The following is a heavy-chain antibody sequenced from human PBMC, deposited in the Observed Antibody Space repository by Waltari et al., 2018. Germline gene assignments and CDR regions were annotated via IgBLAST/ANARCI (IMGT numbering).Heavy chain of an antibody. CDR1: GGSISSYY. Sequence: QVQLQESGPGLVKPSETLSLTCTVSGGSISSYYWNWIRQSPSSGLEWLGKTYYRSKWYNDYAVSVKSRITINPDTSKNQFSLQLNSVTPEDTAVYYCAREYYDYIWGNYRPAKFDYWGQGTLVTVSS. D-gene: IGHD3-16*02. CDR3: AREYYDYIWGNYRPAKFDY. V-gene: IGHV6-1*01. J-gene: IGHJ4*02. CDR2: TYYRSKWYN.